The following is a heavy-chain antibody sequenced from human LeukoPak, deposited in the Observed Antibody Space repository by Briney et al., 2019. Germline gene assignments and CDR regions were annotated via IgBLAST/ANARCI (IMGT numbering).Heavy chain of an antibody. D-gene: IGHD4-17*01. CDR1: GITFGSYW. Sequence: GGYLRLSCAASGITFGSYWMHWVRQAAGKGLVWVSRINGDGSSTNSADSVKGRFTISRDNAKNTLYLQMNSLRAEDTAVYYCARGTGNYGDWDYWGQGTLVTVSS. J-gene: IGHJ4*02. CDR2: INGDGSST. V-gene: IGHV3-74*01. CDR3: ARGTGNYGDWDY.